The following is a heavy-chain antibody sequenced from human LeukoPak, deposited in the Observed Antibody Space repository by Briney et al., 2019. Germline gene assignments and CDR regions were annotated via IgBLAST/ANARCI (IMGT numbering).Heavy chain of an antibody. V-gene: IGHV4-38-2*02. Sequence: SETLSLTCTVSGYSISSGYYWGWIRQPPGKGLEWIGSIYHSGSTYYNPSLKSRVTISVDTSKNQFSLKLSSVTAADTAVYYCARDGWYYDSSGHLSVWGQGTLVTVSS. CDR1: GYSISSGYY. J-gene: IGHJ4*02. CDR3: ARDGWYYDSSGHLSV. CDR2: IYHSGST. D-gene: IGHD3-22*01.